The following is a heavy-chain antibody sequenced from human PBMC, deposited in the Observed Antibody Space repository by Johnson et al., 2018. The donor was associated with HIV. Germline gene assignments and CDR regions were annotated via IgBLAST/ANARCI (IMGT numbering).Heavy chain of an antibody. V-gene: IGHV3-30*02. J-gene: IGHJ3*02. CDR3: AKETPSSGGTFDI. D-gene: IGHD6-25*01. CDR2: IRYDGSNK. Sequence: VQLVESGGGVVQPVGSLRLSCAASGFTFSSYGMHWVRQAPGKGLEWVAFIRYDGSNKYYADSVKGRFTISRDNSKNTLYLQMNSLRAEDTAVYYCAKETPSSGGTFDIWGQGTMVTVSS. CDR1: GFTFSSYG.